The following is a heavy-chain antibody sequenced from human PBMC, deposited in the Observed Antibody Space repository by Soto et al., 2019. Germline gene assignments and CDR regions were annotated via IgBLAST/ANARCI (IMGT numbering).Heavy chain of an antibody. CDR2: IYYSGST. D-gene: IGHD2-15*01. CDR1: GGSISSYY. CDR3: ARDMGSRWTNWFDP. Sequence: SETLSLTCTVSGGSISSYYWSWIRQPPGKGLEWIGYIYYSGSTNYNPPLKSRVTISVDTSKNQFSLKLSSVTAADTAVYYCARDMGSRWTNWFDPWGQGTLVTVSS. V-gene: IGHV4-59*01. J-gene: IGHJ5*02.